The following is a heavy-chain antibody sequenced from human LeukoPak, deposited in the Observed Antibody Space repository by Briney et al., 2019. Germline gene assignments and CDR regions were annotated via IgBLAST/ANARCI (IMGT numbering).Heavy chain of an antibody. CDR1: GFSLRTSGMC. J-gene: IGHJ4*02. D-gene: IGHD1-26*01. CDR3: TRTYSGSYPVHY. Sequence: SGPTLVNPTQPRTLTYNFSGFSLRTSGMCVSWIRQPPGKALEWLALIDWDADTYYSTSLKTRLTISKDTSKNQVVRTMTNMDPVDTATYYCTRTYSGSYPVHYWGQGTLVAVSS. V-gene: IGHV2-70*13. CDR2: IDWDADT.